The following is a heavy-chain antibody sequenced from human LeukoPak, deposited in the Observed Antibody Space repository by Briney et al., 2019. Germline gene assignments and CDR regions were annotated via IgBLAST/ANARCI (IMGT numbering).Heavy chain of an antibody. CDR2: IKQDGSEK. J-gene: IGHJ6*04. Sequence: GGSLRLSCAASGFTFNNYWMTWVRQAPGKGLEWVANIKQDGSEKYYVDSVKGRFTISRDNAKNSLYLQMNSLRAEDTAVYYCAELGITMIGGVWGKGTTVTISS. V-gene: IGHV3-7*01. D-gene: IGHD3-10*02. CDR3: AELGITMIGGV. CDR1: GFTFNNYW.